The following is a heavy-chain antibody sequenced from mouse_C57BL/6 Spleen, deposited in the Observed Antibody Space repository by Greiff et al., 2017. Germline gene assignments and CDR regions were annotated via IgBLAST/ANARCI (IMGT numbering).Heavy chain of an antibody. CDR3: ATRRGYYGMDY. V-gene: IGHV1-26*01. CDR2: INPNNGGT. J-gene: IGHJ4*01. CDR1: GYTFTDYY. Sequence: EVQLQQSGPELVKPGASVKISCKASGYTFTDYYMNWVKQSHGKSLEWIGDINPNNGGTSYNQKFKGKATLTVDKSSSTAYMELRSLTSEDSAVYYCATRRGYYGMDYWGQGTSVTVSS.